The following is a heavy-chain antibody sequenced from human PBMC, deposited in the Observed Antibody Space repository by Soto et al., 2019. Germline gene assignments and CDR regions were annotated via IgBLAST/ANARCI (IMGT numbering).Heavy chain of an antibody. J-gene: IGHJ6*02. CDR3: ARGSGGHNYYYGMDV. CDR2: IGEDGSEK. Sequence: PGGSLRLSCTASGFTFSTYWMSWVRQAPGKGLEWVANIGEDGSEKYYVDSVKGRFTISRDNAKNSLYLQMNSLRADDTAVYYCARGSGGHNYYYGMDVWGQGTTVTVSS. V-gene: IGHV3-7*03. D-gene: IGHD2-15*01. CDR1: GFTFSTYW.